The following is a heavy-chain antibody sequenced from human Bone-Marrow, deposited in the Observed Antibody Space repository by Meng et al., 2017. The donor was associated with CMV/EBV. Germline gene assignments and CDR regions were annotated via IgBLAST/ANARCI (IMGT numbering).Heavy chain of an antibody. CDR2: IYYSGST. J-gene: IGHJ5*02. CDR3: ARVEPTNSIRWFDP. Sequence: SETLSLTCTVSGGSISSSSYYWGWIRQPPGKGLEWIGSIYYSGSTYYNPSLKSRVTISVDTSKNQFSLKLSSVTAADTAVYYCARVEPTNSIRWFDPWGQGTLVTVSS. D-gene: IGHD4-23*01. CDR1: GGSISSSSYY. V-gene: IGHV4-39*07.